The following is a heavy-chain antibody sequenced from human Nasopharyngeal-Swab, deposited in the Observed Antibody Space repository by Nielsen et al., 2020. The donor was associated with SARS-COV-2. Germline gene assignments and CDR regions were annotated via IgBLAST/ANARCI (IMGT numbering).Heavy chain of an antibody. CDR2: IGTAGDT. V-gene: IGHV3-13*01. Sequence: GESLKISCVASGFTFSSYDMHWVRQATGKGLEWVSAIGTAGDTYYPGSVKGRFTISRENAKNSLYLQMNSLRAGDTAVYYCARDRVDSSSWGYYYYGMDVWGQGTTVTVSS. J-gene: IGHJ6*02. D-gene: IGHD6-13*01. CDR1: GFTFSSYD. CDR3: ARDRVDSSSWGYYYYGMDV.